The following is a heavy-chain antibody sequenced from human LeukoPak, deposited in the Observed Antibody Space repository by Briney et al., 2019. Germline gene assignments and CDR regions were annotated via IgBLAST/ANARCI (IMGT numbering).Heavy chain of an antibody. Sequence: ASVKVSCKASGYTFTSYYMHWVRQAPGQGLEWMGIINPSGGSTSYAQKFQGRVTMTRDTSTSTVYMELSSLRSEDTAVYYCARTSSWYGEWTGLYDGEYYYYGMDVWGQGTTVTVSS. CDR1: GYTFTSYY. CDR2: INPSGGST. CDR3: ARTSSWYGEWTGLYDGEYYYYGMDV. J-gene: IGHJ6*02. D-gene: IGHD6-13*01. V-gene: IGHV1-46*01.